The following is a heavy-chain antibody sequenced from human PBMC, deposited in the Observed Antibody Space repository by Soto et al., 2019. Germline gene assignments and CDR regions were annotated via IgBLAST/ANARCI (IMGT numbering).Heavy chain of an antibody. J-gene: IGHJ4*02. CDR3: ARDDYGDYVFTY. CDR2: ISHDGYNT. Sequence: EVQLVESGGGLVQPGGSLRLSCAASGFTFSASTIHWVRQAPGKGLEYISAISHDGYNTYYVNSVKGRFTISRDNSKSTLYLQMGSLGPEDMAVYYCARDDYGDYVFTYWGRGTLVTVS. D-gene: IGHD4-17*01. CDR1: GFTFSAST. V-gene: IGHV3-64*01.